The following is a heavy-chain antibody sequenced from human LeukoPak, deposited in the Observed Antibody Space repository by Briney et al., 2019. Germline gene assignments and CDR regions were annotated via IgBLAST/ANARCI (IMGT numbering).Heavy chain of an antibody. CDR1: GFTFSSYA. CDR3: ARSPSLLYGMDV. J-gene: IGHJ6*02. V-gene: IGHV3-30*04. Sequence: PGRSLRPSCAASGFTFSSYAIHWVRQAPGKGLEWVAVISYDGSNKYYADSVKGRFTISRDNSKNTLYLQMNSLRAEDTAVYYCARSPSLLYGMDVWGQGTTVTVSS. CDR2: ISYDGSNK.